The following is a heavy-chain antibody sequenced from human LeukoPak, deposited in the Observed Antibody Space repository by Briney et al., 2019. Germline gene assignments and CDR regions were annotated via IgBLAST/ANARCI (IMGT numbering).Heavy chain of an antibody. V-gene: IGHV4-39*01. CDR2: IYYSGST. D-gene: IGHD6-13*01. Sequence: SETLSLTCTVSGGSISSSSYYWGWIRQPPGKGLEWIGSIYYSGSTYYNPSLKSRVTISVDTSKNQFSLKLSSVTAADTAVYYCARQEQLAYYYYGMDVWGQGTTVTVSS. J-gene: IGHJ6*02. CDR1: GGSISSSSYY. CDR3: ARQEQLAYYYYGMDV.